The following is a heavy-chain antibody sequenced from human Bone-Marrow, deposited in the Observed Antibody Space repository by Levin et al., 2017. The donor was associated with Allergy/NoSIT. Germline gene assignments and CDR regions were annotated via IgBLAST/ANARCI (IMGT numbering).Heavy chain of an antibody. J-gene: IGHJ4*02. Sequence: PGGSLRLSCSVSAASITTYHWNWIRQPPGKRLEWIGYVSDSGSTKYNPSLKNRVTISVDTSKRQSSLKVTSVTAADSAVYYCARDDEGDFPPDLDYWGQGTLVTVSS. D-gene: IGHD4-17*01. CDR2: VSDSGST. V-gene: IGHV4-59*01. CDR1: AASITTYH. CDR3: ARDDEGDFPPDLDY.